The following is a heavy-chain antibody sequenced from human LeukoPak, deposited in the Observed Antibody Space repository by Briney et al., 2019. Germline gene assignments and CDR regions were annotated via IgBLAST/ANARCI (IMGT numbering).Heavy chain of an antibody. D-gene: IGHD6-19*01. V-gene: IGHV3-74*01. Sequence: PGGSLKLSCAASGFTVSSNFMTWVRHAPGKGLVWVSRINSDGSSTSYADSVKGRFAISRDNAKNTLYLQMNSLRAEDTAVYYCARDYQWLVRDTKTRGFDYWGQGTLVTVSS. CDR2: INSDGSST. CDR1: GFTVSSNF. CDR3: ARDYQWLVRDTKTRGFDY. J-gene: IGHJ4*02.